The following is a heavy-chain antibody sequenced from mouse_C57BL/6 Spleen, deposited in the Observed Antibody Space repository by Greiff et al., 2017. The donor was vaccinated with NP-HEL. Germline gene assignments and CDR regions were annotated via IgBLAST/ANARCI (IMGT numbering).Heavy chain of an antibody. CDR3: ARRGYYGSSSLYFDV. D-gene: IGHD1-1*01. Sequence: VQLQQSGAELVRPGTSVKVSCKASGYAFTKYLIEWVKQRPGQGLEWIGVINPGSGGTNYNEKYKGKATLTADKSSSNAYMQLSSLTSEDSAVYFCARRGYYGSSSLYFDVWGTGPTVTVSS. CDR1: GYAFTKYL. V-gene: IGHV1-54*01. CDR2: INPGSGGT. J-gene: IGHJ1*03.